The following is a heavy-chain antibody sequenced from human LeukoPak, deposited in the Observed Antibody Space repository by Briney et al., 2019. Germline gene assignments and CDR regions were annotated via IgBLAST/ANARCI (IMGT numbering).Heavy chain of an antibody. CDR1: GFTFSSYG. CDR2: ISYDGSNK. J-gene: IGHJ6*03. Sequence: GGSLRLSRAASGFTFSSYGMHWVRQAPGKGLEWVAVISYDGSNKYYADSVKGRFTISRDNSKNTLYLQMNSLRAEDTAVYYCAKGYYYMDVWGKGTTVTISS. CDR3: AKGYYYMDV. V-gene: IGHV3-30*18.